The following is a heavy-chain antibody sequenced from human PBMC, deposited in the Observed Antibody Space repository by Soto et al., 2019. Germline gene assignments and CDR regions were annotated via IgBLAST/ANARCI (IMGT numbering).Heavy chain of an antibody. D-gene: IGHD6-19*01. J-gene: IGHJ4*02. CDR2: INHSGST. CDR1: GGSFSGYY. CDR3: ARGRYSSGWYGY. Sequence: PSETLSLTCAVYGGSFSGYYWSWIRQPPGKGLEWIGEINHSGSTNYNPSLKSRVTISVDTPKNQFSLKLSSVTAADTAVYYCARGRYSSGWYGYWGQGTLVTVSS. V-gene: IGHV4-34*01.